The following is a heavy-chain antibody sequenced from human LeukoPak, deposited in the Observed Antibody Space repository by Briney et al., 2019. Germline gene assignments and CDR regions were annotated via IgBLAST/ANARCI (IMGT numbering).Heavy chain of an antibody. Sequence: GGSLRLSCAASGFTFSSYWMSWVRQAPGKGLEWVANIKQDGSEKYYVDSVKGRFTISRDNSKNTLYLQMNSLRAEDTAVYYCARGFTHYYDSTPGYWGQGTLVTVSS. D-gene: IGHD3-22*01. CDR1: GFTFSSYW. V-gene: IGHV3-7*01. CDR3: ARGFTHYYDSTPGY. J-gene: IGHJ4*02. CDR2: IKQDGSEK.